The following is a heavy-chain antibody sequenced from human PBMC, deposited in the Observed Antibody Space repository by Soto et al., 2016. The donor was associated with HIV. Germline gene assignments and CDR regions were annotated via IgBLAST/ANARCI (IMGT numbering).Heavy chain of an antibody. CDR1: DYTFTSYG. J-gene: IGHJ4*02. CDR2: ISGYNGNT. CDR3: AASQAYYYDSSGFDS. V-gene: IGHV1-18*01. Sequence: QILLVQSGAEVKKPGASVKVSCKASDYTFTSYGISWVRQAPGQGLEWMGWISGYNGNTNYAHKFQGRFTLSTDITTNTAYMELRSLRSDDTAVYFCAASQAYYYDSSGFDSWGQGTLVTVSS. D-gene: IGHD3-22*01.